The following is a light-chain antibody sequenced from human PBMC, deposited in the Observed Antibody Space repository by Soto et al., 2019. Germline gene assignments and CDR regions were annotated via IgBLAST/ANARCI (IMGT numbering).Light chain of an antibody. CDR2: GAS. CDR3: QQYDNLPYT. J-gene: IGKJ2*01. CDR1: QDISNY. V-gene: IGKV1-33*01. Sequence: DIQMTQSPSSLSASVGDRVTITCQASQDISNYLKWYQQKPGKAPKLLIYGASNLETGVPSRFSGSGSVTDFTFTISSLQPEDIATYYCQQYDNLPYTFGQGTKLEIK.